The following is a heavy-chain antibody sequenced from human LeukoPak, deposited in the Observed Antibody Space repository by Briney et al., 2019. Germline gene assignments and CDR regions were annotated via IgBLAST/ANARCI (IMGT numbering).Heavy chain of an antibody. V-gene: IGHV4-34*01. D-gene: IGHD5/OR15-5a*01. J-gene: IGHJ6*03. CDR3: ARVLRNYYYYMDV. CDR1: GGSFSGYY. Sequence: SETLSHTCAVYGGSFSGYYWSWIRQPPGKGLEWIGEINHSGSTNYNPSLKSRVTISVDTSKNQFSLKLSSVTAADTAVYYCARVLRNYYYYMDVWAKGPRSPSP. CDR2: INHSGST.